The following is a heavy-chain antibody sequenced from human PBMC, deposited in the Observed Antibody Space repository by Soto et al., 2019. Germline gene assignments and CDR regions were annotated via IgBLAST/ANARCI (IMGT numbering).Heavy chain of an antibody. Sequence: EVQLLEPGGGLVQPGGSLRLSCAASGFTCSSYAMSWVRQAPGKGLEWVSVISGSGGSTYYADSVKGRFTISRDNSKNTLYLQMNSLRAEDTAVYYCAKRSSGWYYSYWGQGTLVTVSS. V-gene: IGHV3-23*01. CDR2: ISGSGGST. CDR1: GFTCSSYA. CDR3: AKRSSGWYYSY. J-gene: IGHJ4*02. D-gene: IGHD6-19*01.